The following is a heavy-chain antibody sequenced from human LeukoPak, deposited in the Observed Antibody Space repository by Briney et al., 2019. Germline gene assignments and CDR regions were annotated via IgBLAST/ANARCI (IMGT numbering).Heavy chain of an antibody. Sequence: GGSLRLSCAASGCTFSTYEMNWVRQAPGKGLEWVSYISTRATTIYYADSVKGRFTISRDNAKNSLYLQMNSLRAEDTAVYYCARLTWLDFDYWGQGTLVTVSS. CDR2: ISTRATTI. D-gene: IGHD6-19*01. J-gene: IGHJ4*02. CDR1: GCTFSTYE. V-gene: IGHV3-48*03. CDR3: ARLTWLDFDY.